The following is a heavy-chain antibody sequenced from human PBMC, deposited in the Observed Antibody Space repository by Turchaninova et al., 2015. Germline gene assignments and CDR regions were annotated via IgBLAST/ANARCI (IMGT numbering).Heavy chain of an antibody. D-gene: IGHD3-10*01. J-gene: IGHJ4*02. Sequence: QITLKESGPTRVKPTQPLPLPCPFSGFSLSTSGGGVVSIRQPPGEALEWLALIYCDDDKRYSPSLKIRLTITKDTSKNQVVLTMTNMDPVDTATYYCAHKGGRGDPFDYWGQGALVTVSS. CDR2: IYCDDDK. CDR3: AHKGGRGDPFDY. CDR1: GFSLSTSGGG. V-gene: IGHV2-5*02.